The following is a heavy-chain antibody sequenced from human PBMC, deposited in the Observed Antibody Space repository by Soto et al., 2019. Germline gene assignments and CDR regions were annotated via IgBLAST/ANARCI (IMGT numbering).Heavy chain of an antibody. CDR2: IGASGAST. J-gene: IGHJ6*04. CDR3: AKGVELEC. D-gene: IGHD1-1*01. V-gene: IGHV3-23*01. CDR1: GFSFSSFA. Sequence: EVLLLESGGGLVQPGGSLRLSCEASGFSFSSFAMNWGRQAPGKGLEWVSAIGASGASTYYADSVKGRFTISRDNSRNPLYLQLTSLRAEDTAVSYWAKGVELECWGNGTTVPAPS.